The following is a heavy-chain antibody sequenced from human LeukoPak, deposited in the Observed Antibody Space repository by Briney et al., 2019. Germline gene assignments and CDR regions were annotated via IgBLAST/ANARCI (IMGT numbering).Heavy chain of an antibody. Sequence: QPGGSLRLSCAASGFTFSSYAMSWVRQAPGKGLEWVSAISGSGGSTYYADSVKGRFTISRDNSKNTLYLQMNSLRAEDTAVYYCAKRSYYYDSSGYSPFDYWGQGTLVTVSS. CDR3: AKRSYYYDSSGYSPFDY. D-gene: IGHD3-22*01. J-gene: IGHJ4*02. CDR2: ISGSGGST. V-gene: IGHV3-23*01. CDR1: GFTFSSYA.